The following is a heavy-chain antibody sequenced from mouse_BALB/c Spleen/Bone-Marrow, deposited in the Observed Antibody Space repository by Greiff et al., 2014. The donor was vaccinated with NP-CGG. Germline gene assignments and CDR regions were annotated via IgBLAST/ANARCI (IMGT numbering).Heavy chain of an antibody. CDR1: GYSITSDYA. J-gene: IGHJ3*01. Sequence: VQLQQSGPGLVKPPQSLSLTCTVTGYSITSDYAWNWIRQFPGNKLEWMGYISYSGSTSYNPSLKSRISITRDTSKNQFFLQLNSVTTEDTATYYCAYRYAYWGQGTLVTVSA. D-gene: IGHD2-14*01. V-gene: IGHV3-2*02. CDR2: ISYSGST. CDR3: AYRYAY.